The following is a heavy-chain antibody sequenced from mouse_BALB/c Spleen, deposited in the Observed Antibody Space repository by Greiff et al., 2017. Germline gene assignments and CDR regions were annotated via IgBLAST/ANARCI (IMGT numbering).Heavy chain of an antibody. V-gene: IGHV2-2*02. Sequence: VQLQQSGPGLVQPSQSLSITCTVSGFSLTSYGVHWVRQSPGKGLEWLGVIWSGGSTDYNAAFISRLSISKDNSKSQVFFKMNSLQANDTAIDYCARNGGYYPLFAYWGQGTLVTVSA. CDR3: ARNGGYYPLFAY. J-gene: IGHJ3*01. D-gene: IGHD2-3*01. CDR2: IWSGGST. CDR1: GFSLTSYG.